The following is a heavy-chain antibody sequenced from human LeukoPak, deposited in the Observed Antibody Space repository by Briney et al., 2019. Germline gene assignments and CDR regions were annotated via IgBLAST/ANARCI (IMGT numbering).Heavy chain of an antibody. CDR2: IKQDGSEK. D-gene: IGHD3-16*01. CDR1: GFSFSRYW. Sequence: GGSLRLSCAASGFSFSRYWMSWVRQAPGKGLEWVANIKQDGSEKNYVESVKGRFTISRDNAKNSLYLQTNSLRAEDTALYYCAKDLGHDDVWGEGNLYDYWGQGTLVTVSS. V-gene: IGHV3-7*03. CDR3: AKDLGHDDVWGEGNLYDY. J-gene: IGHJ4*02.